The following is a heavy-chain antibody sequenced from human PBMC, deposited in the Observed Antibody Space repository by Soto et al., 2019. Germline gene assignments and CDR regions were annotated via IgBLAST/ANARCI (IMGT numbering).Heavy chain of an antibody. CDR2: VYNSGST. CDR3: ARYRREAVAGYTLDN. Sequence: SETLSLTCTDSGGSISSNYWTWIRQPPGKGLEWIGYVYNSGSTNYNPSLKSRVTISEDTSKSQFSLKVNSMTAADTAVYYCARYRREAVAGYTLDNWGQGILVTVSS. CDR1: GGSISSNY. D-gene: IGHD6-13*01. J-gene: IGHJ4*02. V-gene: IGHV4-59*01.